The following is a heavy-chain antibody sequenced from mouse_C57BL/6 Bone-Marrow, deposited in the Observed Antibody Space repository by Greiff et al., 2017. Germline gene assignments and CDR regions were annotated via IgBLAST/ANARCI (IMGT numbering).Heavy chain of an antibody. V-gene: IGHV5-6*01. J-gene: IGHJ4*01. CDR2: ISSGGSYT. CDR3: ARQAYDYGAMDY. D-gene: IGHD6-5*01. Sequence: EVQLQESGGDLVKPGGSLKLSCAASGFTFSSYDMSWVRQTPDKRLEWVATISSGGSYTYYPDSVKGRFTISRDNAKNTLYLQMSSLKSEDTAMYYCARQAYDYGAMDYWGQGTSVTVSS. CDR1: GFTFSSYD.